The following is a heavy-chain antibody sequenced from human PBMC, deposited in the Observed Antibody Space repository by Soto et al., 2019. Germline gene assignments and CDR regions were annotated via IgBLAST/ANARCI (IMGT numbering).Heavy chain of an antibody. CDR2: IDPSDSYT. CDR1: GYSFTSYW. J-gene: IGHJ6*02. CDR3: ARQEYSSGWYWLYGMDV. Sequence: GESLKISCKGSGYSFTSYWISWVRQMPGKGLEWMGRIDPSDSYTNYSPSFQGHVTISADKSISTAYLQWSSLKASDTAMYYCARQEYSSGWYWLYGMDVWGQGTTVTVSS. V-gene: IGHV5-10-1*01. D-gene: IGHD6-19*01.